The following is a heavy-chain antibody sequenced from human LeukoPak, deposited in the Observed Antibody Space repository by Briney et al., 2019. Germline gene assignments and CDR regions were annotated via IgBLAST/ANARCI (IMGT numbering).Heavy chain of an antibody. Sequence: GGSLRLSCAASGFTFSSYSMNWVRQAPGKGLEWVSSISSSSSYIYYADSVKGRFTISRDNAKNSLYLQMNSLRAEDTAVYYCARDRVLAAAGGFDYWGQGTLVTVSS. D-gene: IGHD6-13*01. CDR3: ARDRVLAAAGGFDY. J-gene: IGHJ4*02. CDR2: ISSSSSYI. CDR1: GFTFSSYS. V-gene: IGHV3-21*01.